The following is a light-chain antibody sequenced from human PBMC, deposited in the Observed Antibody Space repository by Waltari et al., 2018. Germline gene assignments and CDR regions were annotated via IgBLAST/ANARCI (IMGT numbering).Light chain of an antibody. J-gene: IGKJ1*01. V-gene: IGKV1-9*01. CDR3: QQFNSYPRT. CDR2: AAS. CDR1: QDIYTY. Sequence: IQLTQSPSALSASVGDRVTITCRATQDIYTYLAWYQQEPGKAPKLPIYAASTLQSGVPSRFSGSGSGTDFTLTISSLQPEDFATYYCQQFNSYPRTFGQGTKVEIK.